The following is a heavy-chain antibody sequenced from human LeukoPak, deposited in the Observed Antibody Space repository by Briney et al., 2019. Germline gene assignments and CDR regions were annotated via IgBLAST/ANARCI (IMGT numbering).Heavy chain of an antibody. CDR3: ARITYDFWSGYYMPDDP. V-gene: IGHV1-18*01. J-gene: IGHJ5*02. CDR1: GYTFTNYG. Sequence: GASVKVSCKASGYTFTNYGISWVRQAPGQGLEWMGWIRIYNGNTDYAQKLRGRVTMTTDTSTSTAYMALRSLRSDDTAVYYCARITYDFWSGYYMPDDPWGQGTLVTVSS. D-gene: IGHD3-3*01. CDR2: IRIYNGNT.